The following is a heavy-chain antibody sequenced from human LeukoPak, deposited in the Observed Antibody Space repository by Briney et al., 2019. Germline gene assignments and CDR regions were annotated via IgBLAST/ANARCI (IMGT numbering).Heavy chain of an antibody. CDR3: TSSSITMIVVLDY. V-gene: IGHV3-53*01. Sequence: GGSLRLSCAASGFTVSSNYMGWVRQAPAQGLEWVSVIYSGGSTYYADPVNGRFTISRDNSKNTLYLQMNSLRAEDTAVYYCTSSSITMIVVLDYWGQGTLVTVSS. CDR1: GFTVSSNY. D-gene: IGHD3-22*01. CDR2: IYSGGST. J-gene: IGHJ4*02.